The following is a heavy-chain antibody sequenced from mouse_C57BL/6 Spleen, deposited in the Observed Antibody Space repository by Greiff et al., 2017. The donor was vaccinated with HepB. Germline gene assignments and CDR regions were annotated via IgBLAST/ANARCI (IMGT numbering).Heavy chain of an antibody. Sequence: QVQLQQSGAELVRPGASVTLSCKASGYTFTDYEMHWVKQTPVHGLEWIGAIDPETGGTAYNQKFKGKAILTADKSSNTAYMELRSLTSEDSAVYYCTRRRGYDYDGWYFDVWGTGTTVTVSS. CDR2: IDPETGGT. D-gene: IGHD2-4*01. V-gene: IGHV1-15*01. CDR3: TRRRGYDYDGWYFDV. CDR1: GYTFTDYE. J-gene: IGHJ1*03.